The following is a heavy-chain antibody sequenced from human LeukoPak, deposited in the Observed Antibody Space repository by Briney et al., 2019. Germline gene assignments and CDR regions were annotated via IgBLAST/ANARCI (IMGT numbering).Heavy chain of an antibody. D-gene: IGHD3-3*01. CDR3: ARDRGIFGVVIAYYYMDV. Sequence: PGASVKVSCKASGYTLTGYYMHWVRQAPGQGLEWMGWINPNSGGTNYAQKFQGRVTMTRDTSMSTAYMELSRLRSDDTAVYYCARDRGIFGVVIAYYYMDVWGKGTTVTVSS. J-gene: IGHJ6*03. V-gene: IGHV1-2*02. CDR2: INPNSGGT. CDR1: GYTLTGYY.